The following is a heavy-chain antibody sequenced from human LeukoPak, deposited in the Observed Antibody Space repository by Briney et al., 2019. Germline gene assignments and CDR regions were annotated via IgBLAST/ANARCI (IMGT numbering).Heavy chain of an antibody. CDR3: ARYSSSSGGMDL. D-gene: IGHD6-13*01. Sequence: PSETLSLTCTVSGGSVSSGSYYWSWIRQPPGKGLEWIGYIYYSGSTNYNPSLKSRVTISVDTSKNQFSLKLSSVTAADTAVYYCARYSSSSGGMDLWGKGTTVTVSS. J-gene: IGHJ6*04. CDR2: IYYSGST. CDR1: GGSVSSGSYY. V-gene: IGHV4-61*01.